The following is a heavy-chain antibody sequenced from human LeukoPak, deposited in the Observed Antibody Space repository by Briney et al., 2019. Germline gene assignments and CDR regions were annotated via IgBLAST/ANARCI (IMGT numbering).Heavy chain of an antibody. CDR3: AKDGSGSYSLAFFDY. V-gene: IGHV3-15*01. CDR2: IKSKTDGGTT. Sequence: GGSLRLSCAASGFTFSNAWISWVRQAPGKGLEWVGRIKSKTDGGTTDYAAPVKGRFTISRDDSKNTLYLQMNSLRAEDTAVYYCAKDGSGSYSLAFFDYWGQGTLVTVSS. D-gene: IGHD1-26*01. CDR1: GFTFSNAW. J-gene: IGHJ4*02.